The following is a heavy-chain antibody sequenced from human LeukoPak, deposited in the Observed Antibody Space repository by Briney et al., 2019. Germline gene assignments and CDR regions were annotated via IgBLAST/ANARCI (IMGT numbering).Heavy chain of an antibody. V-gene: IGHV3-30*04. CDR3: ARDPLGTRPGFDY. J-gene: IGHJ4*02. D-gene: IGHD1-1*01. Sequence: TGGSLRLSCAASGFTFSSYAMHWVRQAPGKGLEWVAVISYDGSNKYYADSVKGRFTISRDNSKNTLYLQMNSLRAEDTAVYYCARDPLGTRPGFDYWGQGTLLIVSS. CDR2: ISYDGSNK. CDR1: GFTFSSYA.